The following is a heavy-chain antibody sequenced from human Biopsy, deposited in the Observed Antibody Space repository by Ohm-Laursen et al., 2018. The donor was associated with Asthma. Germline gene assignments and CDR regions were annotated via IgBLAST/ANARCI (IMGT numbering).Heavy chain of an antibody. V-gene: IGHV1-2*06. CDR3: ARDFLFQHGSSWYYYYYGMDV. J-gene: IGHJ6*02. Sequence: SVKVSCKASGYPFIGYHIHWMRQAPGQGLEWMGRINPNSGATNYAQKFQGRVTMTRDMSISTAYMEVSSLRSEDTAVYYCARDFLFQHGSSWYYYYYGMDVWGQGTTVTVSS. CDR2: INPNSGAT. D-gene: IGHD6-13*01. CDR1: GYPFIGYH.